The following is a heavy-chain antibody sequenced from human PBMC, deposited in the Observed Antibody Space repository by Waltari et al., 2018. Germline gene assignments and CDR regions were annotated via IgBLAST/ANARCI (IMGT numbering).Heavy chain of an antibody. CDR2: ISSGGSYI. Sequence: EVQLLESGGGLVKPGGSLRLSCAAPGFPFSSYSVTWVRQSLEKGLEWVSSISSGGSYIYYADSVKGRFTISRDDAKNSLYLQMVSLRVEDTVVYYCATGERGHVIVSPSLTYFHWGQGTLVTVSS. V-gene: IGHV3-21*06. CDR1: GFPFSSYS. D-gene: IGHD3-16*02. J-gene: IGHJ4*02. CDR3: ATGERGHVIVSPSLTYFH.